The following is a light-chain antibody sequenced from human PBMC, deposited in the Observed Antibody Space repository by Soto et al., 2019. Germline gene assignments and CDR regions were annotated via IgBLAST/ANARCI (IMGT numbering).Light chain of an antibody. CDR2: DVS. J-gene: IGLJ3*02. V-gene: IGLV2-14*03. Sequence: QAVLTQPASVSGSPGQAITISCTGTSSDIGRYNFVFWYQQHPGKAPQLMIFDVSNRPSGVSDRFSGSKSGNTASLTISGLQTEDEADYYCSSFTDTRTLVFGGGTKLTVL. CDR3: SSFTDTRTLV. CDR1: SSDIGRYNF.